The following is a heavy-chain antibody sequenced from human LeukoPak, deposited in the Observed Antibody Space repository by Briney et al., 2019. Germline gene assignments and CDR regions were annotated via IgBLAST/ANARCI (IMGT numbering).Heavy chain of an antibody. Sequence: PGGSLRLSCAASGFTLSSFRMSWVRQAPGKGLDWVAVISYDGRNKFYADSVKGRFTISRDNSKNTLYLQTNSLRAEDTAVYYCARGNEQWLAGGCVSYWGQGTLVTVSS. V-gene: IGHV3-30*03. CDR2: ISYDGRNK. J-gene: IGHJ4*02. CDR1: GFTLSSFR. D-gene: IGHD6-19*01. CDR3: ARGNEQWLAGGCVSY.